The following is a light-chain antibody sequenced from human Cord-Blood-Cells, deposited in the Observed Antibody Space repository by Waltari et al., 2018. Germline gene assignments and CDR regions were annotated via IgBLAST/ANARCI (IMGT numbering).Light chain of an antibody. Sequence: QSVLTQPPSASGTPGQRVTISCSGSSSNIGSNTVNLYKQLPGPAPKLLIYSNNQRPSGVPDRFSGSKSGTSASLAISGLQSEDEADYYCAAWDDSLNGPNWVFGGGTKLTVL. CDR2: SNN. CDR3: AAWDDSLNGPNWV. V-gene: IGLV1-44*01. CDR1: SSNIGSNT. J-gene: IGLJ3*02.